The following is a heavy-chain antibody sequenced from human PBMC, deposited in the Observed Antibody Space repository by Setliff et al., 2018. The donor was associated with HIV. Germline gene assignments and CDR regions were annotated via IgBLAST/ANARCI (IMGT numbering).Heavy chain of an antibody. Sequence: SETLSLTCSVSGGSISVNNYYWAWVRQPPGKGLEWIGSVHKSGNSYYKPSLKSRVTISVDTSKNQFSLKLTSVTAADTAVYYCARHSPTYCSGTSCYDNWFDPWGQGTLVTVSS. J-gene: IGHJ5*02. CDR1: GGSISVNNYY. V-gene: IGHV4-39*01. D-gene: IGHD2-2*01. CDR3: ARHSPTYCSGTSCYDNWFDP. CDR2: VHKSGNS.